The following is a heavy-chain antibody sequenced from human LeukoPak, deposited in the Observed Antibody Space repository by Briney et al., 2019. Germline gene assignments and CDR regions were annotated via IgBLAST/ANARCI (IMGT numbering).Heavy chain of an antibody. Sequence: GGSLRLSCAASGLTARHNVNKAMSWVRHAPGKGLEWASGITTSGSTYYADSVKGRFTISRDNSNNTLYLHMDSLRAEDTAVYYCAKAPMWNYYYGLDVWGQGTTVSVSS. CDR2: ITTSGST. CDR1: GLTARHNVNKA. V-gene: IGHV3-23*01. CDR3: AKAPMWNYYYGLDV. D-gene: IGHD3-10*02. J-gene: IGHJ6*02.